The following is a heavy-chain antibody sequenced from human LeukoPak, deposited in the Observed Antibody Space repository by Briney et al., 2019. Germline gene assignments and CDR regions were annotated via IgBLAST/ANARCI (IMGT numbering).Heavy chain of an antibody. V-gene: IGHV3-20*04. CDR1: GFTVSSNY. CDR3: AREWELSTRTFDY. D-gene: IGHD1-26*01. CDR2: INWNGGST. J-gene: IGHJ4*02. Sequence: GGSLRLSCAASGFTVSSNYMSWVRQAPGKGLEWVSGINWNGGSTGYADSVKGRFTISRDNAKNSLYLQMNSLRAEDTALYYCAREWELSTRTFDYWGQGTLVTVSS.